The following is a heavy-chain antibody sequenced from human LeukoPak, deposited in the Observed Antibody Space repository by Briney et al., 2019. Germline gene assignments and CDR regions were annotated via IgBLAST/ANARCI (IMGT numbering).Heavy chain of an antibody. CDR2: IYYSGST. V-gene: IGHV4-59*01. D-gene: IGHD3-3*01. Sequence: PSETLSLTCTVSGGSLSSYYWSWIRQPPGKGLEWIGYIYYSGSTNYNPSLKSRVTISVDTSKNQFSLKLSSVTAADTAVYYCARAGNDFWSGGGFDYWGQGTLVTVSS. J-gene: IGHJ4*02. CDR1: GGSLSSYY. CDR3: ARAGNDFWSGGGFDY.